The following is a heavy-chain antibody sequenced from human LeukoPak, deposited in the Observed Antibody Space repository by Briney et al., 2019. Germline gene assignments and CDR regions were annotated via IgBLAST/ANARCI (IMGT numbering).Heavy chain of an antibody. CDR2: ISGSGGST. CDR3: AKEEDIVVVPAARFDP. Sequence: GGSLRLSCAASGFTFSSYAMSWVRQAPGKGLEWVSAISGSGGSTYYADSVKGRFTTSRDNSKNTLYLQMNSLRAEDTAVYYCAKEEDIVVVPAARFDPWGQGTLVTVSS. CDR1: GFTFSSYA. J-gene: IGHJ5*02. D-gene: IGHD2-2*01. V-gene: IGHV3-23*01.